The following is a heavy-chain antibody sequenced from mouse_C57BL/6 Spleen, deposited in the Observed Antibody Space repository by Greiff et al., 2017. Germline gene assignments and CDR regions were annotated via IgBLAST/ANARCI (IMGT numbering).Heavy chain of an antibody. J-gene: IGHJ3*01. CDR3: AREGYYGPWFAY. Sequence: QVQLQQPGAELVKPGASVKMSCKASGYTFTSYWITWVKQRPGQGLEWIGDIYPGSGSTNYNEKFKSKATLTVDTSSSTAYMQLSSLTSEDSAVYYCAREGYYGPWFAYWGQGTLVTVSA. V-gene: IGHV1-55*01. CDR1: GYTFTSYW. D-gene: IGHD1-2*01. CDR2: IYPGSGST.